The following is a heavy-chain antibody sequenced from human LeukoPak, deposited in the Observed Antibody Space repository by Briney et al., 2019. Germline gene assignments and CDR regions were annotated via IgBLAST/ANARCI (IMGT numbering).Heavy chain of an antibody. CDR2: ISAYNGNT. Sequence: GASVKVSCKASGYTFTSYGISWVRQAPGQGLEWMGWISAYNGNTNYAQKLQGRVTMTTDTSTSTAYMELRSLRSDDTAVYYCARDYYGSGSYYPPTHFDYWGQGTLVTVSS. CDR1: GYTFTSYG. CDR3: ARDYYGSGSYYPPTHFDY. J-gene: IGHJ4*02. D-gene: IGHD3-10*01. V-gene: IGHV1-18*01.